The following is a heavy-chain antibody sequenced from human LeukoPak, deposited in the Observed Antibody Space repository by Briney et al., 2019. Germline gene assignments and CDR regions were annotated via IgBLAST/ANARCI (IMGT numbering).Heavy chain of an antibody. D-gene: IGHD3-22*01. CDR2: IGSSSSYI. V-gene: IGHV3-21*04. Sequence: GGSLRLSCVASGFTFSSYSIGWVRQAPGKGLEWVSSIGSSSSYIYYADSVKGRFTISRDNAKNSLYLQMNSLRVDDTAVYFCARRAGALYYYDTSGPFDHWGRGTLVTVSS. J-gene: IGHJ4*02. CDR3: ARRAGALYYYDTSGPFDH. CDR1: GFTFSSYS.